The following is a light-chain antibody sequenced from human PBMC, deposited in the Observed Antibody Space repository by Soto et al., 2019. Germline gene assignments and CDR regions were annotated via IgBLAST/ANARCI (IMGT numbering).Light chain of an antibody. V-gene: IGKV2-28*01. J-gene: IGKJ4*01. CDR3: RQALQSLT. Sequence: DIVMTQSPLSLSVTPGESASVSCRSSQSLLHRSGYNYLDWYVQKPGQPPQLLIYLASSRASGVHDRFSGSGSGTDFTLKIRTVEPEDVGVYYCRQALQSLTFGGGTKVEIK. CDR2: LAS. CDR1: QSLLHRSGYNY.